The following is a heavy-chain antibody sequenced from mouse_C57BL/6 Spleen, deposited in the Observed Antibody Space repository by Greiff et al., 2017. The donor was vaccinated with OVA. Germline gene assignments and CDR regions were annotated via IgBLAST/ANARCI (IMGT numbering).Heavy chain of an antibody. CDR1: GYAFTNYL. CDR3: AREGSNDFDY. Sequence: QVQLQQSGAELVRPGTSVKVSCKASGYAFTNYLIEWVKQRPGQGLEWIGVINPGSGGTNYNEKFKGKATLTADKSSSAAYMQLSSLTSEDSAVYFCAREGSNDFDYWGQGTTLTVSS. CDR2: INPGSGGT. V-gene: IGHV1-54*01. D-gene: IGHD2-5*01. J-gene: IGHJ2*01.